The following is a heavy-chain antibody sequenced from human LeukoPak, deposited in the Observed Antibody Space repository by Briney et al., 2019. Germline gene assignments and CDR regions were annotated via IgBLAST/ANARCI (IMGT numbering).Heavy chain of an antibody. Sequence: SETLSLTCTVYGGSISSYYWSWIRQPPGKGLEWIGSIYYSGSTYYNPSLKSRVTISVDTSKNQFSLKLSSVTAADTAVYYCARLPIGYCSGGSCAHTNDYWGQGTLVTVSS. CDR1: GGSISSYY. V-gene: IGHV4-59*05. CDR2: IYYSGST. J-gene: IGHJ4*02. CDR3: ARLPIGYCSGGSCAHTNDY. D-gene: IGHD2-15*01.